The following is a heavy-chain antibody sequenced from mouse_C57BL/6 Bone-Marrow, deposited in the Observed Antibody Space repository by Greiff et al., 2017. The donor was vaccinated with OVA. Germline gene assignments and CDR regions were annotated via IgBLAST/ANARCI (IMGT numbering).Heavy chain of an antibody. CDR3: ARNGDDGYPYYYAMDY. CDR1: GFSLTSYG. J-gene: IGHJ4*01. Sequence: VKLVESGPGLVQPSQSLSITCTVSGFSLTSYGVHWVRQSPGKGLEWLGVIWSGGSTDYNAAFISRLSISKDNSKSQVFFKMNSLQADDTAIYYCARNGDDGYPYYYAMDYWGQGTSVTVSS. V-gene: IGHV2-2*01. D-gene: IGHD2-3*01. CDR2: IWSGGST.